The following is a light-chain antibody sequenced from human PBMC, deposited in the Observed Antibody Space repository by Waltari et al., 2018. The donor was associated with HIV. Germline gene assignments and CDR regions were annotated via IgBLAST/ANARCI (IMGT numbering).Light chain of an antibody. CDR3: AAWDATPKSHWI. CDR1: YSHFGRFY. J-gene: IGLJ2*01. V-gene: IGLV1-47*01. Sequence: QSALIQPPSVSGTPGQTVIIPCSGTYSHFGRFYVTWYRHLPGTTPTLRIYQNNQRPSGVSDLVTVSKSVSSASLVISGLRGDDEGDYFCAAWDATPKSHWIFGGGTSLTVL. CDR2: QNN.